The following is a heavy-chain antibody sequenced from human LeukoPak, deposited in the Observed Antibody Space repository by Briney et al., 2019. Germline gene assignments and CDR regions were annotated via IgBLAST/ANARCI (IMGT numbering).Heavy chain of an antibody. CDR1: GFSFSTYS. J-gene: IGHJ4*02. CDR2: IVGSSSTK. D-gene: IGHD1-1*01. CDR3: ATDSPETAAFDY. Sequence: GGSLSLSCAASGFSFSTYSMNWVRPAPGKGLEWVSYIVGSSSTKYYADSVKGRFTISRDNAKNSLYLQMDSLRAEDTAVYYCATDSPETAAFDYWGQGTLVTVSS. V-gene: IGHV3-48*04.